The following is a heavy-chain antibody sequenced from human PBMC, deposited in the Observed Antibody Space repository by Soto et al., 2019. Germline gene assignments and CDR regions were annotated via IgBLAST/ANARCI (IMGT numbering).Heavy chain of an antibody. CDR3: VRRKWGGYYYGMDV. CDR1: GGSISSSSYY. V-gene: IGHV4-39*01. Sequence: SETLSLTCTVSGGSISSSSYYWGWIRQPPGKGLEWIGSIYYSGSTYYNPSLKSRVTISVDTSKNQFSLKLSSVTAADTAVYYCVRRKWGGYYYGMDVWGQGTTVTVSS. D-gene: IGHD2-8*01. J-gene: IGHJ6*02. CDR2: IYYSGST.